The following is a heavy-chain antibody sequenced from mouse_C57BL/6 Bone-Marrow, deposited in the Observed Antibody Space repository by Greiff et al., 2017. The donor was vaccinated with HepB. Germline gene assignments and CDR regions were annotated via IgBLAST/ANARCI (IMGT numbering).Heavy chain of an antibody. J-gene: IGHJ1*03. D-gene: IGHD1-1*01. CDR2: SRNKANDYTT. CDR1: GFTFSDFY. V-gene: IGHV7-1*01. Sequence: EVKLMESGGGLVQSGRSLRLSCATSGFTFSDFYMEWVRQAPGKGLEWIAASRNKANDYTTEYSASVKGRFIVSRDTSQSILYLQMNALRAEDTANYYCAREIATIADVYFDVWGTGTTVTVSS. CDR3: AREIATIADVYFDV.